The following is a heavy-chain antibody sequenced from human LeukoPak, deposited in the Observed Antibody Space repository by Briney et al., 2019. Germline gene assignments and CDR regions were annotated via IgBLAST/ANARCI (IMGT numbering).Heavy chain of an antibody. CDR3: ARVGGGGKYYSLKYGMDV. V-gene: IGHV3-33*01. CDR2: IYYDGSNA. D-gene: IGHD2-21*01. J-gene: IGHJ6*02. Sequence: GGSLRLSCAASGFTFSNYAMHWVRQPPGKGLEWVALIYYDGSNAKYGDSVKGRFSVSRDNSKNTLYLQMNSLRVQDTAVYYCARVGGGGKYYSLKYGMDVWGQGTTVTVSS. CDR1: GFTFSNYA.